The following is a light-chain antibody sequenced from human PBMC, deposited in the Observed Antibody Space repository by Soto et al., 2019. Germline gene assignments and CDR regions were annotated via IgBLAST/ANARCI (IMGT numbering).Light chain of an antibody. J-gene: IGKJ1*01. CDR2: DAS. CDR3: QQRSTGRT. Sequence: EIVLTQSPATLSLSPGERATLSCRASQSVSSYLAWYQQKPGQAPRLLIYDASNRDTGIPARFSGSGSGTVFTLTISSLEPEDFAVYYCQQRSTGRTFGQGTKVDIK. CDR1: QSVSSY. V-gene: IGKV3-11*01.